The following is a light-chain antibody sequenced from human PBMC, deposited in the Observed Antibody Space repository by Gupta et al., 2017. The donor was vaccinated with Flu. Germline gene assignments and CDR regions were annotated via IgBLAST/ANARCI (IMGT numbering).Light chain of an antibody. J-gene: IGLJ3*02. CDR1: SSDIGAYNH. Sequence: QSALTQPASVSGSPGQSITISCTGTSSDIGAYNHVSWYQQHPAKAPKLILYEVSYRPSGVANRFSASKSDNTASLTISAPQAEDEADYYCSSYTTSFTRLFGGGTRLTVL. CDR3: SSYTTSFTRL. V-gene: IGLV2-14*03. CDR2: EVS.